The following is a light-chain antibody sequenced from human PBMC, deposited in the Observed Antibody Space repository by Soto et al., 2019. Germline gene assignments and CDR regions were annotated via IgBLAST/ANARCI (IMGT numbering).Light chain of an antibody. CDR3: VLHMGSGIVV. CDR1: SGSVSTSYY. J-gene: IGLJ2*01. Sequence: QAVVTQEPSFSVSPGGTVTLTCGLSSGSVSTSYYPSWYQQTPGQAPRTLIYSTNTRSSGVPDRFSGSILGNKAALTITGAQADDESDYCCVLHMGSGIVVFGGGTKLTVL. CDR2: STN. V-gene: IGLV8-61*01.